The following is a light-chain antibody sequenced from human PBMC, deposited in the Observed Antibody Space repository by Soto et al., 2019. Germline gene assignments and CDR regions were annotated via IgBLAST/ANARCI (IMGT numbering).Light chain of an antibody. CDR3: CSYAGSYTFYV. J-gene: IGLJ1*01. V-gene: IGLV2-11*01. CDR1: SSDVGGYNY. Sequence: QSVLTQPRSVSSSPGQSVTISCTGTSSDVGGYNYVSWYQQHPGKAPKLMIYDVSKRPSGVPDRFSGSKSGNTASLTISGLQAEDEADYYCCSYAGSYTFYVFGTGTKGTV. CDR2: DVS.